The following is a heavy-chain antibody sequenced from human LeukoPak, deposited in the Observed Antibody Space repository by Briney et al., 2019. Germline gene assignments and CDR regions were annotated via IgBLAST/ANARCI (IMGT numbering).Heavy chain of an antibody. CDR1: GGSFSNYD. CDR3: ARGRSRVTIFGVALNWLDS. Sequence: SETLSLTCAVYGGSFSNYDWTWIRQPPGKGLEWIGEIHHSGRTNYNPSLKCRITISADTSKKQFSLRLSSVTAADTAVYYCARGRSRVTIFGVALNWLDSWGQGNLVTVSS. J-gene: IGHJ5*01. V-gene: IGHV4-34*01. D-gene: IGHD3-3*01. CDR2: IHHSGRT.